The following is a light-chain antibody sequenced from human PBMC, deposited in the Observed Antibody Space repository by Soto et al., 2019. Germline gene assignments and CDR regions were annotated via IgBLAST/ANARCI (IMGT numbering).Light chain of an antibody. Sequence: VSPGERATLSCRASQTISSDYLAWYQQKPGQAPRLLIFGAATRAADIPDRFSGSGSGTDFTLTISRLEPEDFAVYYCQQYGSSPRTFGGGTKVDI. CDR1: QTISSDY. CDR2: GAA. CDR3: QQYGSSPRT. J-gene: IGKJ4*01. V-gene: IGKV3-20*01.